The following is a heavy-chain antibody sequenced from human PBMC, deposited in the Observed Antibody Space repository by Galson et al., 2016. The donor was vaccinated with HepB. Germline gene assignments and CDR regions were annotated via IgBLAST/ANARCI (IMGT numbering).Heavy chain of an antibody. CDR2: ISYSGST. D-gene: IGHD5-18*01. CDR3: ARDRRPVMVRSAPGYYGMDV. V-gene: IGHV4-59*01. J-gene: IGHJ6*02. Sequence: SETLSLTCTVSGGSINNYYWSWIRQPPGKGLEWIGYISYSGSTNYNPSLKSRVTISVDTSKNQFSLKLTSVTSADTAVYYCARDRRPVMVRSAPGYYGMDVWGQGTTVSVSS. CDR1: GGSINNYY.